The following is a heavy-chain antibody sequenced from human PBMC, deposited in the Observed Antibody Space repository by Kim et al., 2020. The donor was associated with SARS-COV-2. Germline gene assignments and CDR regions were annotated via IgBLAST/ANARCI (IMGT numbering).Heavy chain of an antibody. Sequence: GGSLRLSCAASGFTFDDYAMHWVRQAPGKGLEWVSGVNWNSGSIGYADSVKGLFTISRDNAKNSLYLQMNSLRTEDTALYYCAKARRGGRLTDYFDYWGQGTLVTVSS. CDR1: GFTFDDYA. CDR3: AKARRGGRLTDYFDY. D-gene: IGHD2-21*02. V-gene: IGHV3-9*01. J-gene: IGHJ4*02. CDR2: VNWNSGSI.